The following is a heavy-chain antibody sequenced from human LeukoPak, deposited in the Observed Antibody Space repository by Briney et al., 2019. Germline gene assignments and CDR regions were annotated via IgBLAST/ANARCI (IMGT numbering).Heavy chain of an antibody. D-gene: IGHD3-3*01. CDR3: ARRGLRFLEWLSRAFDI. J-gene: IGHJ3*02. CDR1: GGSFSGYY. Sequence: PSETLSLTCAVYGGSFSGYYWSWIRQPPGKGLEWIGEINHSGSTNYNPSLKSRVTISVDTSKNQFSLKLSSVTAADTAVYYCARRGLRFLEWLSRAFDIWGQGTMVTVSS. V-gene: IGHV4-34*01. CDR2: INHSGST.